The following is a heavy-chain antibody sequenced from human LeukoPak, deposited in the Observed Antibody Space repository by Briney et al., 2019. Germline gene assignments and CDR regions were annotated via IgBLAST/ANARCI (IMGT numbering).Heavy chain of an antibody. V-gene: IGHV3-11*06. Sequence: GGSLRLSCAASGFTFSDYYMSWIRQAPGKGLEWVSYISSSSSYTNYADSVKGRFTISRDNAKNSLYLQMNSLRAEDTAVYYCARVPRSDYADYGFDPWGQGTLVTVSS. CDR2: ISSSSSYT. J-gene: IGHJ5*02. CDR3: ARVPRSDYADYGFDP. D-gene: IGHD4-17*01. CDR1: GFTFSDYY.